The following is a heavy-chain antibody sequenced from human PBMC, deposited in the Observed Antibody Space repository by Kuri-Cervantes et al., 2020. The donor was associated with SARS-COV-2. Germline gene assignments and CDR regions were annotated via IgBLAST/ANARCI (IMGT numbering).Heavy chain of an antibody. CDR3: ARGRRVKQQLAFDP. J-gene: IGHJ5*02. D-gene: IGHD6-13*01. CDR2: INPNSGGT. V-gene: IGHV1-8*02. CDR1: GYTFTGYY. Sequence: ASVKVSCKASGYTFTGYYMHWVRQAPGQGLEWMGWINPNSGGTGYAQKFQGRVTMTRNTSISTAYMELSSLRSEDTAVYYCARGRRVKQQLAFDPWGQGTLVTVSS.